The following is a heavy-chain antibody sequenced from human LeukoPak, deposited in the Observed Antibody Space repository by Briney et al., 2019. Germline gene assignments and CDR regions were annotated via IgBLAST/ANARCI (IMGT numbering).Heavy chain of an antibody. CDR3: VKDTYSSSWAAFDY. Sequence: GGSLRLSCSASGFTFSTYAMHWVRQAPGKGLEYVSAISSNGGNAYYADSAKGRFTISRDNSKNALYLQMASLRPEDTALYYCVKDTYSSSWAAFDYWGRGTLVTVSS. J-gene: IGHJ4*02. CDR2: ISSNGGNA. V-gene: IGHV3-64D*06. CDR1: GFTFSTYA. D-gene: IGHD6-13*01.